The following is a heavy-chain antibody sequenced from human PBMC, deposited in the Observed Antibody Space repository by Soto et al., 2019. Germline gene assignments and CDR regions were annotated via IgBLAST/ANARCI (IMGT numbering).Heavy chain of an antibody. CDR1: GFTFSSYG. CDR3: ARESTAMVPFDY. Sequence: PGGSLRLSCAASGFTFSSYGMHWVRQAPGKGLEWVAVIWYDGSNKYYADSVKGRFTISRDNSKNTLCLQMNSLRAEDTAVYHCARESTAMVPFDYWGQGTLVTVSS. CDR2: IWYDGSNK. J-gene: IGHJ4*02. V-gene: IGHV3-33*01. D-gene: IGHD5-18*01.